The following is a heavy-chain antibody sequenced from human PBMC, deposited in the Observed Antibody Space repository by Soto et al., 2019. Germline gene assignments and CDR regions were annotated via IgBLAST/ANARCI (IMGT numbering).Heavy chain of an antibody. CDR3: ARDPPTIASAGREDY. D-gene: IGHD6-13*01. V-gene: IGHV1-46*01. Sequence: ASVKVSCKASGYTFTSYYMHWVRQAPGQGLEWMGIINSSGGSTSYAQKFQGRVTMTRDTSTSTVYMELSSLRSEDTAVYYCARDPPTIASAGREDYWGQGTLVTVSS. J-gene: IGHJ4*02. CDR1: GYTFTSYY. CDR2: INSSGGST.